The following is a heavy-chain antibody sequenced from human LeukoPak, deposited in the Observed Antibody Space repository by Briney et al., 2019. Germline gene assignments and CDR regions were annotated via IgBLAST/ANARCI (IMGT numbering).Heavy chain of an antibody. J-gene: IGHJ4*02. Sequence: PGTSLRLSCVASGFAFSGYGFHWVRQAPGKGLEWVAVIWYDGSKKYYADSVKGRFTVSRDNSKSTLYLQMSSLRVEDSAVYYCARDVGSVAPALDFWGLGTLVTVYS. CDR2: IWYDGSKK. V-gene: IGHV3-33*01. CDR3: ARDVGSVAPALDF. CDR1: GFAFSGYG. D-gene: IGHD2-2*01.